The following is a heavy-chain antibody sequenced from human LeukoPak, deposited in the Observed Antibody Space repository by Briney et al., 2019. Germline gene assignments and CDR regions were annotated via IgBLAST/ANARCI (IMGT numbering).Heavy chain of an antibody. D-gene: IGHD6-19*01. CDR2: IRYDGSNK. CDR3: ANAGIAVAGTIVD. V-gene: IGHV3-30*02. CDR1: GFTFSSYG. J-gene: IGHJ4*02. Sequence: GGSLRLSCAASGFTFSSYGMHWVRQAPGKGLEWVAFIRYDGSNKYYADSVKGRFTISRDNSKNTLYLQMNSPRAEDTAVYYCANAGIAVAGTIVDWGQGTLVTVSS.